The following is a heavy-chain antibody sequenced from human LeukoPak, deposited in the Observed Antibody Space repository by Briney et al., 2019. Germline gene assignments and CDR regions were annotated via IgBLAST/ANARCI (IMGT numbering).Heavy chain of an antibody. Sequence: GGSLRLSCAASRFTFSSYSMNWVRQAPGKGLEWISYIRSSHNTIHYADSVKGRFTISSDNAKNSLFLQMNTLRAEDTAVYYCARTGLGMYSFDYWGQGTLVTVSS. V-gene: IGHV3-48*01. CDR2: IRSSHNTI. D-gene: IGHD3/OR15-3a*01. J-gene: IGHJ4*02. CDR3: ARTGLGMYSFDY. CDR1: RFTFSSYS.